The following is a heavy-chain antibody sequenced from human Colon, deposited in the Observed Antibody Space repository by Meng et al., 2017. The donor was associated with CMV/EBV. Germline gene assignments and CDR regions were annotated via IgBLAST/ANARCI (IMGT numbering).Heavy chain of an antibody. CDR3: VGGSYGMDV. CDR1: GGSFSGYY. Sequence: SETLSLTCAVYGGSFSGYYWSWIRQPPGKGLEWIGEINHSGSTNYNPSLKSRVTISVDTSKNQFSLKLSSVTAADTAVYYCVGGSYGMDVWGQGTTVTVSS. CDR2: INHSGST. J-gene: IGHJ6*02. V-gene: IGHV4-34*01.